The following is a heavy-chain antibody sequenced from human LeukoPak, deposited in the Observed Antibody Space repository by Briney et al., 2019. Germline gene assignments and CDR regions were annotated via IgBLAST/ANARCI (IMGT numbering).Heavy chain of an antibody. Sequence: GGSLRLSCAASGFNFKNYAMHWVRQAPGKGLEWVAFISYNGNTIYYADSVKGRFTISRDNSKNTLYLQMNSLRAEDTAVYYCARFTHGGDFDYWGQGTLVTVSS. CDR2: ISYNGNTI. CDR3: ARFTHGGDFDY. J-gene: IGHJ4*02. CDR1: GFNFKNYA. V-gene: IGHV3-30*14. D-gene: IGHD2-21*01.